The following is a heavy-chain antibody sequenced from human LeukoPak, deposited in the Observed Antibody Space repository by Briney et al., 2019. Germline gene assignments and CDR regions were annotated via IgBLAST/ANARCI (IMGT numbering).Heavy chain of an antibody. CDR2: INPNSGGT. D-gene: IGHD2-21*02. V-gene: IGHV1-2*02. CDR3: ASGAEYCGGDCYDKYYFDY. Sequence: ASVKVSCKASGYTFTGYYMHWLRQAPGQGLEWMGWINPNSGGTNYAQKFQGRVTMTRDTSISTAYMELSRLRSDDTAVYFCASGAEYCGGDCYDKYYFDYWGQGTLVTVSS. J-gene: IGHJ4*02. CDR1: GYTFTGYY.